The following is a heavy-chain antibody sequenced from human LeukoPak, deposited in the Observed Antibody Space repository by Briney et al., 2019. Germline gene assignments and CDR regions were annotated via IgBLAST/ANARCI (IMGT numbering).Heavy chain of an antibody. Sequence: GGSLRLSCAASGFTFSDYYMTWIRQAPGKGLEWVSYVSGTSIYTNYADSVKGRFTISRDNAKNSLWLQMNSLRAEDTAVYYCARDKLTGAGLVVVVPAATNWFDPWGQGTLVTVSS. CDR3: ARDKLTGAGLVVVVPAATNWFDP. V-gene: IGHV3-11*06. J-gene: IGHJ5*02. CDR2: VSGTSIYT. CDR1: GFTFSDYY. D-gene: IGHD2-2*01.